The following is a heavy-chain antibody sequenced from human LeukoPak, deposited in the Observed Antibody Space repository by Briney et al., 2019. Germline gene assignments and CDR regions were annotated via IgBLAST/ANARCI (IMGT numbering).Heavy chain of an antibody. CDR2: VHHSGNT. Sequence: SETLSLTCSVSGFSVSSGNYWGWIRQPPGRGLEWIGNVHHSGNTYYNMSLRSRVTLSLDTSRNQFSLSLTSVTAADTAVYFCARVRGSGYYYLPFDSWGRGALVTVSS. CDR1: GFSVSSGNY. CDR3: ARVRGSGYYYLPFDS. D-gene: IGHD3-22*01. V-gene: IGHV4-38-2*02. J-gene: IGHJ4*02.